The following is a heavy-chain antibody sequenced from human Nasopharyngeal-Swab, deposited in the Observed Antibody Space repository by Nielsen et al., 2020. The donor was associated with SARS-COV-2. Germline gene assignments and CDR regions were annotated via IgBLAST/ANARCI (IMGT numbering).Heavy chain of an antibody. CDR2: IYYSGST. CDR3: ARDQRSGWFDAFDI. J-gene: IGHJ3*02. Sequence: RQAPGKGLEWIGYIYYSGSTNYNPSLKSRVTISVDTSKNQFSLKLSSVTAADTAVYHCARDQRSGWFDAFDIWGQGTMVTVSS. V-gene: IGHV4-59*01. D-gene: IGHD6-19*01.